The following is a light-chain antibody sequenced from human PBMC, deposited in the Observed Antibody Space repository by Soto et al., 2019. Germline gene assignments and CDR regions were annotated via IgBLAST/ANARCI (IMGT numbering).Light chain of an antibody. CDR2: DAS. J-gene: IGKJ2*01. V-gene: IGKV3-11*01. CDR3: QQRSNWPPGGT. CDR1: QSASSY. Sequence: EIVLTQSPATLSLSPGERATLSCRASQSASSYLAWYQQKPGQAPRRLIYDASNRATGVPARFSGSGSGTDFTLTISSLEPEDFAVYHCQQRSNWPPGGTFGQGTKLEIK.